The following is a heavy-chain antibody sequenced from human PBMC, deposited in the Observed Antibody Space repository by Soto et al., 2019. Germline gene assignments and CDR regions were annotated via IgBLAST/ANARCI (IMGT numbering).Heavy chain of an antibody. CDR1: GFTFSSYA. D-gene: IGHD5-18*01. Sequence: VGSLRLSCAASGFTFSSYAMHWVRQAPGKGLEWVAVISYDGSNKYYADSVKGRFTISRDNSKNTLYLQMNSLRAEDTAVYYCARTSPDTALPHLFDYWGQGTLVTVSS. CDR2: ISYDGSNK. J-gene: IGHJ4*02. CDR3: ARTSPDTALPHLFDY. V-gene: IGHV3-30-3*01.